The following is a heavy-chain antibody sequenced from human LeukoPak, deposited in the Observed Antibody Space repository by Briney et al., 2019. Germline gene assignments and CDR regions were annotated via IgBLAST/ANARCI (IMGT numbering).Heavy chain of an antibody. Sequence: GASVKVSCKASGYTFTSYGISWVRQAPGQGLEWMGWISAYNGNTNYAQKLQGRVTMTTDTSTSTAYVELRSLRSDDTAVYYCAREAAAGMIDYWGQGTLVTVSS. J-gene: IGHJ4*02. CDR1: GYTFTSYG. CDR3: AREAAAGMIDY. D-gene: IGHD6-13*01. CDR2: ISAYNGNT. V-gene: IGHV1-18*01.